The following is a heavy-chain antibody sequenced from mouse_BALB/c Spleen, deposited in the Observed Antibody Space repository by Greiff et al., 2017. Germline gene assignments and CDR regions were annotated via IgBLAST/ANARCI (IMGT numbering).Heavy chain of an antibody. CDR2: INPYNDGT. CDR1: GYTFTSYV. J-gene: IGHJ4*01. Sequence: EVKLQESGPELVKPGASVKMSCKASGYTFTSYVMHWVKQKPGQGLEWIGYINPYNDGTKYNEKFKGKATLTSDKSSSTAYMELSSLTSEDSAVYYCARRGPITTVEPGLDYWGQGTSVTVSS. D-gene: IGHD1-1*01. V-gene: IGHV1-14*01. CDR3: ARRGPITTVEPGLDY.